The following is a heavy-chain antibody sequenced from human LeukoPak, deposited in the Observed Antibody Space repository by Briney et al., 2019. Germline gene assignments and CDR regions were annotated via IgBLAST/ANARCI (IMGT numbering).Heavy chain of an antibody. Sequence: SETLSLTCTVSGYSITSGYYWGWIRQPPGKGLEWIGTIYHTGITYYNPSLKSRVTISADTSNNQVSLKLSSVTATDTAVYYCARDGHDFWSGYTIDFWGQGTLVTVSS. D-gene: IGHD3-3*01. J-gene: IGHJ4*02. CDR1: GYSITSGYY. V-gene: IGHV4-38-2*02. CDR2: IYHTGIT. CDR3: ARDGHDFWSGYTIDF.